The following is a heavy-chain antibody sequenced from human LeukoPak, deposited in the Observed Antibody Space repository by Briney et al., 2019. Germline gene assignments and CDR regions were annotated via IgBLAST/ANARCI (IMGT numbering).Heavy chain of an antibody. V-gene: IGHV4-59*08. CDR2: IYHSGST. J-gene: IGHJ4*02. CDR3: ARQLYDSSGYPFDY. D-gene: IGHD3-22*01. Sequence: LETLSLTCTVSGASITTYYWSWIRQPPGKGLEWIGYIYHSGSTKYNPSLKSRVTISVDTSKNQFSLRLSSVTAADTAVYYCARQLYDSSGYPFDYWGQGTLVPVSS. CDR1: GASITTYY.